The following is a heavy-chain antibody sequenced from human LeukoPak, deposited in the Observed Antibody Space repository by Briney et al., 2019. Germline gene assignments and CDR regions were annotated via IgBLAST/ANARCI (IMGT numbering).Heavy chain of an antibody. D-gene: IGHD3-9*01. Sequence: ASVKVSCKASGYTFTSYGISWVRQAPGQGLEWMGWISAYNGNTNYAQKLQGRVTMTTDTSTSTAYMELRSLRSDDTAVYYCATYSDILTGYYSAEYFQHWGQGTLVTVSS. CDR3: ATYSDILTGYYSAEYFQH. V-gene: IGHV1-18*01. CDR1: GYTFTSYG. CDR2: ISAYNGNT. J-gene: IGHJ1*01.